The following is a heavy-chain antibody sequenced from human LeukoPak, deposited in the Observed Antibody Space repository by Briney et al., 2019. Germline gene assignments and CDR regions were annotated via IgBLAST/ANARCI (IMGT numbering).Heavy chain of an antibody. D-gene: IGHD3-3*01. Sequence: PGGSLRLSCAASGFTFSSYGMHWVRQAPGKGLEWAAVIWYDGSNKYYADSVKGRFTISRDNSKNTLYLQMNSLRAEDTALYYCARVQTYYDFWSGYYRAWYFDLWGRGTLVTVSS. CDR1: GFTFSSYG. V-gene: IGHV3-33*01. J-gene: IGHJ2*01. CDR3: ARVQTYYDFWSGYYRAWYFDL. CDR2: IWYDGSNK.